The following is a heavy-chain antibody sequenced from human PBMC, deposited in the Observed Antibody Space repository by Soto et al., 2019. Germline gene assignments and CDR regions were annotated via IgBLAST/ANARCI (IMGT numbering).Heavy chain of an antibody. CDR2: IYYSGST. CDR1: GGSISSGGYY. Sequence: SETLSLTCTVSGGSISSGGYYWSWIRQHPGKGLEWIGYIYYSGSTYYNPSLKSRVTISVDTSKNQFSLKLSSVTAADTAVYYCARANWDHDAFDIWGQGTMVTVSS. D-gene: IGHD1-1*01. J-gene: IGHJ3*02. V-gene: IGHV4-31*03. CDR3: ARANWDHDAFDI.